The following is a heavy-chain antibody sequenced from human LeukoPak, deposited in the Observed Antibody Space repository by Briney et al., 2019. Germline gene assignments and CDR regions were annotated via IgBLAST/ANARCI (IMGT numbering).Heavy chain of an antibody. CDR3: ATSSLGYSYGFDYFDY. J-gene: IGHJ4*02. V-gene: IGHV3-7*01. D-gene: IGHD5-18*01. Sequence: GGSLRLSCAASGFTFSSSWMSWVRQAPGKGLEWVANINQDGSQKYYVDSVKGRFTISRDNAKNSLYLQMNSLRAEDTAVYYCATSSLGYSYGFDYFDYWGQGTLVTVSS. CDR2: INQDGSQK. CDR1: GFTFSSSW.